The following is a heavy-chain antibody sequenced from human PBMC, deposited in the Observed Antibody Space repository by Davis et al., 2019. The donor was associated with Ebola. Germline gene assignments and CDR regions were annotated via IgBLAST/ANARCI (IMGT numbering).Heavy chain of an antibody. V-gene: IGHV3-33*06. CDR3: AKDEAYCDGDCYPEYFQH. CDR1: GFTFSSYG. CDR2: IWYDGSNK. D-gene: IGHD2-21*02. Sequence: GGSLRLSCAASGFTFSSYGMHWVRQAPGKGLEWVAVIWYDGSNKYYADSVKGRFTISRDNSKNTLYLQMNSLRAEDTAVYYCAKDEAYCDGDCYPEYFQHWGQGTLVTVSS. J-gene: IGHJ1*01.